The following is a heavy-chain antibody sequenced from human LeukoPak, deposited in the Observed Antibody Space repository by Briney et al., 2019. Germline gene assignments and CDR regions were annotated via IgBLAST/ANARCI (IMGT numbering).Heavy chain of an antibody. V-gene: IGHV3-74*01. J-gene: IGHJ6*03. CDR1: GFTFSSYW. CDR2: INSDVSST. D-gene: IGHD3-10*01. CDR3: YGSGSYYDYYYYMDV. Sequence: GGSLRLSCAASGFTFSSYWMHWVRQAPGKGLVWVSRINSDVSSTSYADSVKGRFTISRDNAKNTLYLQMNSLRAEDTAVYYCYGSGSYYDYYYYMDVWGKGTTVTVSS.